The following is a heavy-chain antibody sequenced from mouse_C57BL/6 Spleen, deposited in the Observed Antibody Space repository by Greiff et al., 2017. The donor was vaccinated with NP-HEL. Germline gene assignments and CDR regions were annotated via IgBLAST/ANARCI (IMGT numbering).Heavy chain of an antibody. Sequence: VQLQQSGAELVKPGASVKISCKASGYAFSSYWMNWVKQRPGKGLEWIGQIYPGDGDTNYNGKFKGKATLTADKSSSTAYMQLSSLTSEDSAVYFCARSDYGNYVWYFDVWGTGTTVTVSS. CDR1: GYAFSSYW. J-gene: IGHJ1*03. CDR2: IYPGDGDT. CDR3: ARSDYGNYVWYFDV. D-gene: IGHD2-1*01. V-gene: IGHV1-80*01.